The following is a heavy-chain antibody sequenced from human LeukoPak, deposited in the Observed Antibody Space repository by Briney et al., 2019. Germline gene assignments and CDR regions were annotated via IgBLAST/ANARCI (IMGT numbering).Heavy chain of an antibody. CDR1: GGSFSGYY. CDR3: AALRIMITFGGAIVPDD. V-gene: IGHV4-34*01. J-gene: IGHJ4*02. Sequence: KASETLSLTCAVYGGSFSGYYWSWIRQPPGKGLEWIGEINHSGSTNYNPSLKSRVTISVDTSKNQFSLKLSSVTAADTAVYYCAALRIMITFGGAIVPDDWGQGTLVTVSS. D-gene: IGHD3-16*02. CDR2: INHSGST.